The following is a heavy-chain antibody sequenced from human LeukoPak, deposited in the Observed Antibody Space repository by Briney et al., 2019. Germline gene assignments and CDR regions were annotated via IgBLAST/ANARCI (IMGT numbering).Heavy chain of an antibody. Sequence: SETLSLTCTVSGGSISSHYWSWIRQPPGKGLEWIGYIYYSGSTNYNPSLKSRVAISVDTSKNQFSPKLSSVTAADTAVYYCAGGQQLFDYWGQGTLVTVSS. J-gene: IGHJ4*02. D-gene: IGHD6-13*01. CDR3: AGGQQLFDY. V-gene: IGHV4-59*11. CDR1: GGSISSHY. CDR2: IYYSGST.